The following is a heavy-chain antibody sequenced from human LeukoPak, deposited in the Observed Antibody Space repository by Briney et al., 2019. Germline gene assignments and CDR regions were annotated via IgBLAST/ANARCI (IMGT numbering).Heavy chain of an antibody. V-gene: IGHV4-34*01. CDR2: INHSGST. J-gene: IGHJ4*02. CDR1: GGSFSGYY. CDR3: ARRSRYYFDY. Sequence: PSETLSLTGAVYGGSFSGYYWSWIRQPPGKRLEWIGEINHSGSTNYNPSLKSRVTISVDTSKNQFSLKLSSVTAADTAVYYCARRSRYYFDYWGQGTLVTVSS. D-gene: IGHD1-26*01.